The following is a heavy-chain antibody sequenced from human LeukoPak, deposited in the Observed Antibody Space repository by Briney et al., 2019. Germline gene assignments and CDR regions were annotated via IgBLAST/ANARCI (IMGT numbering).Heavy chain of an antibody. J-gene: IGHJ4*02. Sequence: GGSLRLSCAASGFTFSSYWMSWARQAPGKGLEWVANIKQDGSEKYYVDSVEGRFSISRDNAKNSLYLQMNSLRVEDTAVYYCAVLRGNNYWGQGTLVTVSS. CDR3: AVLRGNNY. CDR1: GFTFSSYW. CDR2: IKQDGSEK. D-gene: IGHD3-10*01. V-gene: IGHV3-7*01.